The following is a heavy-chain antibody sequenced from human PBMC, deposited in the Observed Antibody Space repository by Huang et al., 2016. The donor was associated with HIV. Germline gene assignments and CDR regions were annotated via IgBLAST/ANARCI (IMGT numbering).Heavy chain of an antibody. CDR3: AYQRWLVGGLNH. Sequence: EVELVESGGGLVKPGGSLSLSCAASGFAFSSYGMNWVRQAPGKGLEWVAFIGSDSSYRYYADSVKGRVTISRDNAKSSIYLQLDSLRAEDTAVYYCAYQRWLVGGLNHWGQGTLVVVSS. J-gene: IGHJ5*02. CDR2: IGSDSSYR. D-gene: IGHD6-19*01. V-gene: IGHV3-21*02. CDR1: GFAFSSYG.